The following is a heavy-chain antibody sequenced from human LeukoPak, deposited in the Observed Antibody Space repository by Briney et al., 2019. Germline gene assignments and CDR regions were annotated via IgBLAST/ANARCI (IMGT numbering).Heavy chain of an antibody. CDR3: ARGPRSADWYSIDY. J-gene: IGHJ4*02. D-gene: IGHD3-9*01. Sequence: SETLSLTCTVSGGSISPYYWSWIRQPAGRGLEWIGRIYNNENTNYNASLKSRVTISVDTSKNQFSLRLSSVTAADTAVYYCARGPRSADWYSIDYWGQGTLVTVSS. CDR2: IYNNENT. V-gene: IGHV4-4*07. CDR1: GGSISPYY.